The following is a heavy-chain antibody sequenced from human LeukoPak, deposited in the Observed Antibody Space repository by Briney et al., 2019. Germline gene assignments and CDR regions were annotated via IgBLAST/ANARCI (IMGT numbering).Heavy chain of an antibody. D-gene: IGHD1-7*01. CDR1: GYTFTSYG. CDR3: ARDLLTGNTGDY. V-gene: IGHV1-18*01. Sequence: VGSVKVSCKASGYTFTSYGFNWVRQAPGQGLEWLGWISGYNGNTEYAQKVQGRVTMTTDTSTNTAYMELRSLGSDDTAVYYCARDLLTGNTGDYWGQGTLVTVSA. J-gene: IGHJ4*02. CDR2: ISGYNGNT.